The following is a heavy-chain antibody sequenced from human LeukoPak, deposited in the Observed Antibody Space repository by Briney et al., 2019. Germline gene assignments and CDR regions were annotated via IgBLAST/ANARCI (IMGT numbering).Heavy chain of an antibody. Sequence: ASVKVSCKASGYTFTGYYMHWVRQAPGQGLEWMGWINPNSGGTNYAQKFQGRVTMTRDTSINTAYMELSSLRSDDTAVYFCARDVFAEYSTHHKFDPWGQGTLVTVSS. CDR3: ARDVFAEYSTHHKFDP. J-gene: IGHJ5*02. CDR1: GYTFTGYY. CDR2: INPNSGGT. D-gene: IGHD6-13*01. V-gene: IGHV1-2*02.